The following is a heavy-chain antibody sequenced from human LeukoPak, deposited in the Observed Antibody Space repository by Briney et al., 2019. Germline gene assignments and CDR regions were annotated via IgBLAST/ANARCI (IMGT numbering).Heavy chain of an antibody. Sequence: ASVKVSCKASGYTFTGYYMHWVRQAPGQGLEWMGWINPNSGGTNYAQKFQGWVTMTRDTSISTAYMELSRLRSDDTAVYYCARGAGHYGDQGYWFDPWGQGTLVTVPS. D-gene: IGHD4-17*01. V-gene: IGHV1-2*04. CDR3: ARGAGHYGDQGYWFDP. CDR2: INPNSGGT. J-gene: IGHJ5*02. CDR1: GYTFTGYY.